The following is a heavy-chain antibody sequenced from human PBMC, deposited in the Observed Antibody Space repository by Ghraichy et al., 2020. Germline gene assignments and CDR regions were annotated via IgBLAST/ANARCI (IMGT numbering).Heavy chain of an antibody. CDR2: ISDNGDTT. D-gene: IGHD2-15*01. V-gene: IGHV3-23*01. Sequence: GGSLRLSCAASGFTFSSYAMNWVRQAPGKGLECVSIISDNGDTTYYADSVKGRFTISRDNSKNTLSLQMSNLRAEDTAVYYCAKPILKYCSDGTCHSGPFDYWGQGTLVTVSS. CDR1: GFTFSSYA. CDR3: AKPILKYCSDGTCHSGPFDY. J-gene: IGHJ4*02.